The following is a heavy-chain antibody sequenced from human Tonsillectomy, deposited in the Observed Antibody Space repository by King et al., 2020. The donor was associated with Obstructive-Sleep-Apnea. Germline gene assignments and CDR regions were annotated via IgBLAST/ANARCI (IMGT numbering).Heavy chain of an antibody. D-gene: IGHD3-22*01. Sequence: VQLVESGGGFVEPGGSLRLSCVGSGFTFNNYDMHWVRQPPGKGLEWVSGGSADGDTYYLDSVRGRFMISRDDATKSLFLQMDSLRVGDTAVYFCARGDRNYYDTCGVDYWGQGTLVTVSS. CDR1: GFTFNNYD. J-gene: IGHJ4*02. CDR3: ARGDRNYYDTCGVDY. CDR2: GSADGDT. V-gene: IGHV3-13*01.